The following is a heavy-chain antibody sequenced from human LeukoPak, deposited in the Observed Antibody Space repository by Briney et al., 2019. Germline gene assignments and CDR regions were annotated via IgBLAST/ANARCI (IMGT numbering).Heavy chain of an antibody. CDR3: ARADVRDDYYGSGSYSDY. Sequence: ASVKVSCKASGYTFTSYAMNWVQQAPGQGLEWMGWINTNTGNPTYAQGFTGRFVFSLDTSVSTAYLQISSLKAEDTAVYYCARADVRDDYYGSGSYSDYWGQGTLVTVSS. J-gene: IGHJ4*02. CDR2: INTNTGNP. V-gene: IGHV7-4-1*02. CDR1: GYTFTSYA. D-gene: IGHD3-10*01.